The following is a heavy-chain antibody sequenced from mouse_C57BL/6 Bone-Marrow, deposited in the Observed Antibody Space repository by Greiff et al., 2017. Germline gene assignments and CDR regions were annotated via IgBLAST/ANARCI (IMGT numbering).Heavy chain of an antibody. J-gene: IGHJ4*01. CDR2: ILPGSGST. V-gene: IGHV1-9*01. CDR3: ARRVYDYDGGGIYARDY. D-gene: IGHD2-4*01. CDR1: GYTFTGYW. Sequence: QVQLQQSGAELMKPGASVKLSCKATGYTFTGYWIEWVKQRPGHGLEWIGEILPGSGSTNYNEKFKGKATFTADTSSNTAYMQLSSLTTEDSAIYYCARRVYDYDGGGIYARDYWGQGTSVTVSS.